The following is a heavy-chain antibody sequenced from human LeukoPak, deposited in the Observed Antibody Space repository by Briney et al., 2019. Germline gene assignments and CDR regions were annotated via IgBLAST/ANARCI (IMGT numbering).Heavy chain of an antibody. CDR1: GFPFSSYG. Sequence: GGSLRLSCAASGFPFSSYGMHWVRQAPGKGPEWVAFMRFDGSIEYYADSVRGRFTISRDNSKNTLYLQMNSLRAEETAVYYCARAGPSSSWHQFDYWGQGTLVTVSS. CDR2: MRFDGSIE. J-gene: IGHJ4*02. CDR3: ARAGPSSSWHQFDY. D-gene: IGHD6-13*01. V-gene: IGHV3-30*02.